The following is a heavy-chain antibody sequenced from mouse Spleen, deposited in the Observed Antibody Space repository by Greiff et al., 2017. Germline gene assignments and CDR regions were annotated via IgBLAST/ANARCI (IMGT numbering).Heavy chain of an antibody. Sequence: EVQRVESGTVLARPGASVKMSCKTSGYTFTSYWMHWVKQRPGQGLEWIGAIYPGNSDTSYNQKFKGKAKLTAVTSASTAYMELSSLTNEDSAVYYCTNYYDGSSYAMDYWGQGTSVTVSS. V-gene: IGHV1-5*01. D-gene: IGHD1-1*01. CDR3: TNYYDGSSYAMDY. J-gene: IGHJ4*01. CDR1: GYTFTSYW. CDR2: IYPGNSDT.